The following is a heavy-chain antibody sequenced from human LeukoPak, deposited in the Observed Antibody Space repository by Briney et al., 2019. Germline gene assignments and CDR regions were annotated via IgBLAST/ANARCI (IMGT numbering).Heavy chain of an antibody. CDR1: GFTFSSYS. Sequence: GGSLRLSCAASGFTFSSYSMNWVRQAPGKGLEWVSYISSSSSTIYYADSVKGRFTISRDNAKNSLYLQMNSLRAEDTAVYYCARDYRCSGGSCYSGYYYYYMDVWGKGTTVTVSS. J-gene: IGHJ6*03. CDR3: ARDYRCSGGSCYSGYYYYYMDV. D-gene: IGHD2-15*01. V-gene: IGHV3-48*01. CDR2: ISSSSSTI.